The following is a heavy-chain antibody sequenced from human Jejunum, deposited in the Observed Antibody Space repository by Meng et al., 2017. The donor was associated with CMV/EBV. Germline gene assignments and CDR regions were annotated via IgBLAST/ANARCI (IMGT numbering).Heavy chain of an antibody. D-gene: IGHD2-21*02. CDR2: IIPFRGTT. V-gene: IGHV1-69*18. J-gene: IGHJ4*02. Sequence: VLLVRSGCELKQPGASVKVSCRHSGYTFNSYAIKWGRQAPGQGLELMGRIIPFRGTTGYAQKLQGRVTITADQSARTVYMEVRSLKSEDTGVYYCARVSCGGDCYLDNWGQGTLVTVSS. CDR1: GYTFNSYA. CDR3: ARVSCGGDCYLDN.